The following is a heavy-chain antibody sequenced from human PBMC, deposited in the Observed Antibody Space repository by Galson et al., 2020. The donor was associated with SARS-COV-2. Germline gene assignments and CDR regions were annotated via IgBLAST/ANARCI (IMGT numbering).Heavy chain of an antibody. J-gene: IGHJ3*02. D-gene: IGHD3-22*01. CDR3: TRCHDTSGYYSDAFDI. CDR2: IRSKAYGGTT. Sequence: TGGSLRLSCIPSGFTFGDNAMNWVRQAPGKGLEGVGFIRSKAYGGTTEYGASVKGRFTISRDDSKNIAYLQMNSLKAEDTALYYCTRCHDTSGYYSDAFDIWGQGTMVTVSS. V-gene: IGHV3-49*04. CDR1: GFTFGDNA.